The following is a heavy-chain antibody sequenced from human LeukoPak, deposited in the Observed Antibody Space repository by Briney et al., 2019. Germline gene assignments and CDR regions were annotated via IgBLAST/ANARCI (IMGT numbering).Heavy chain of an antibody. CDR2: INWNGAGT. J-gene: IGHJ6*03. Sequence: GGSLRLSCAPSVFTFYHHGIIWVRQAPGKGLEWVSGINWNGAGTGYADSVKGRFTISRDNAKNSLYLQMNSLRAEDTALYHCARAGCSSSSGFYYYYYMEVWDKETTVTVSS. D-gene: IGHD2-2*01. V-gene: IGHV3-20*01. CDR1: VFTFYHHG. CDR3: ARAGCSSSSGFYYYYYMEV.